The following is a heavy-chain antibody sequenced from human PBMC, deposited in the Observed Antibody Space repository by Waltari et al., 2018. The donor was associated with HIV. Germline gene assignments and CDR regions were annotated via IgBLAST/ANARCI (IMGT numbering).Heavy chain of an antibody. Sequence: QVHLVESGGGVVQPGRSLGLSCAASGFTFSSYAIHWVRQVPGKGLRWVGVISYDGSNKYYADCVKGRFTISRDNSKNTLYLQMNSLRAEDTSVYYCARDTGYCSFGSGSYNWLDPWGQGTLVSVSS. J-gene: IGHJ5*02. CDR2: ISYDGSNK. D-gene: IGHD2-15*01. CDR3: ARDTGYCSFGSGSYNWLDP. V-gene: IGHV3-30*01. CDR1: GFTFSSYA.